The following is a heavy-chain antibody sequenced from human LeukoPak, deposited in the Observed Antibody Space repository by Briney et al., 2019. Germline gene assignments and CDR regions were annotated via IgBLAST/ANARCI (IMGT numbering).Heavy chain of an antibody. CDR1: GFTFSSYW. Sequence: GGSLRLSCAASGFTFSSYWMHWVRQAPGKGLVWVSRINSDGSSTSYADSVKGRFTISRDNAKNTLYLQMNSLRAEDTAVYYCASGDSSSYFDYWGQGTLVTVSS. D-gene: IGHD6-13*01. J-gene: IGHJ4*02. CDR2: INSDGSST. V-gene: IGHV3-74*01. CDR3: ASGDSSSYFDY.